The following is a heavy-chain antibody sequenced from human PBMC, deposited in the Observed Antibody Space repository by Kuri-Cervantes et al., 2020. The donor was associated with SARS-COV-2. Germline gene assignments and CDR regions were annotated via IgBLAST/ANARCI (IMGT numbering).Heavy chain of an antibody. CDR2: ITYDGTNQ. CDR3: ARVGLNYHNHGTGDMCFDH. J-gene: IGHJ4*02. D-gene: IGHD3/OR15-3a*01. CDR1: GFTSGHYA. Sequence: GESLKISCAASGFTSGHYAVHWVRQAPGKGLEWVAAITYDGTNQYYADSVKGRFTISRDNSKNTLFLEMNSLRPEDTALYYCARVGLNYHNHGTGDMCFDHWGQGTLVTVSS. V-gene: IGHV3-30*04.